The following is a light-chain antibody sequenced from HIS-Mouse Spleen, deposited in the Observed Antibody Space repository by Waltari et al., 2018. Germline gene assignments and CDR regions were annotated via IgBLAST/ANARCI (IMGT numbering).Light chain of an antibody. J-gene: IGLJ2*01. CDR2: EDS. V-gene: IGLV3-10*01. Sequence: SYELTQPPSVSVSPGQTARITCSGDALPKTAYWYQQKSGQAPVLVIYEDSKRPSGIPERFSGSSSGTMATLTISGAQVEDEADYYCYSTDSSGNHRVFGGGTKLTVL. CDR1: ALPKT. CDR3: YSTDSSGNHRV.